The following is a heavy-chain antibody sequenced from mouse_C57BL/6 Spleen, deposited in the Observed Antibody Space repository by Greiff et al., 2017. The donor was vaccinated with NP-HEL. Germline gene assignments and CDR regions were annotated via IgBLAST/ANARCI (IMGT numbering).Heavy chain of an antibody. CDR1: GFTFSSYG. V-gene: IGHV5-6*01. D-gene: IGHD3-2*02. J-gene: IGHJ4*01. CDR3: ARPLTAQATYYYAMDN. Sequence: EVKLVESGGDLVKPGGSLILSCAASGFTFSSYGMSWVRQTPDKRLEWVATISSGGSYTYYPDSVKGRFTFSRDNAKNTLYLQMSSLKSEDTAMYYCARPLTAQATYYYAMDNWGQGTSVTDSS. CDR2: ISSGGSYT.